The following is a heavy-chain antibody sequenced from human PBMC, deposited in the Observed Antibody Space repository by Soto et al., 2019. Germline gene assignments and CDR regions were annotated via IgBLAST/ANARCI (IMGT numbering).Heavy chain of an antibody. Sequence: SVKVSCKASGGTFSIYGFSWVRQAPGQGPEWIGGIIPILTTPNYAQKFQGRVTIVADESTTTVYMELSSLKFDDTAVYYCAHGVGIATTGEDGRGVRGQGPSGTASS. D-gene: IGHD2-8*02. J-gene: IGHJ6*02. CDR2: IIPILTTP. V-gene: IGHV1-69*13. CDR1: GGTFSIYG. CDR3: AHGVGIATTGEDGRGV.